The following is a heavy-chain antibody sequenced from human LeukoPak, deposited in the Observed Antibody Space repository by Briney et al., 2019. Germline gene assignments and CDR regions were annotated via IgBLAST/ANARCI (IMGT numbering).Heavy chain of an antibody. D-gene: IGHD6-19*01. V-gene: IGHV3-30*04. CDR2: ISHDGSNK. J-gene: IGHJ6*03. CDR1: GFTFSNYA. CDR3: ARSQRDSSGWYPRNYYYYYYMDV. Sequence: GGSLRLSCAASGFTFSNYAKHWVRQAPGKGLQWVAIISHDGSNKYYADSAQGRLTISRDNSKNTLYLQMNSLRAEDTAVYYCARSQRDSSGWYPRNYYYYYYMDVWGKGTTVTVSS.